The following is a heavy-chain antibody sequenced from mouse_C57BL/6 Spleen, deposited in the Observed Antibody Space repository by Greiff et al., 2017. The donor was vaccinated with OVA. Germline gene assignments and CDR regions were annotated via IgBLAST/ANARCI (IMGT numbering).Heavy chain of an antibody. Sequence: QVHVKQSGAELVKPGASVKLSCKASGYTFTEYTIHWVKQRSGQGLEWIGWFYPGSGSIKYNEKFKDKATLTADKSSSTVYMELSRLTSEDSAVYFCARHEGGYGSSFYWYFDVWGTGTTVTVSS. D-gene: IGHD1-1*01. J-gene: IGHJ1*03. CDR3: ARHEGGYGSSFYWYFDV. V-gene: IGHV1-62-2*01. CDR2: FYPGSGSI. CDR1: GYTFTEYT.